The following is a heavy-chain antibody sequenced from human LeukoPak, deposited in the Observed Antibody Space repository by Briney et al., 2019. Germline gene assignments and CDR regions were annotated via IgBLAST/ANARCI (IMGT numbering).Heavy chain of an antibody. D-gene: IGHD3-9*01. CDR1: GGTFSSYA. CDR2: IIPIFGTA. Sequence: SVKVSCKASGGTFSSYAISWVRQAPGQGLEWMGGIIPIFGTANYAQKFQGRVTITTDESTSTAYMELGSLRSEDTAVYYCASWRYDTLTGFDYWGQGTLVTVSS. V-gene: IGHV1-69*05. CDR3: ASWRYDTLTGFDY. J-gene: IGHJ4*02.